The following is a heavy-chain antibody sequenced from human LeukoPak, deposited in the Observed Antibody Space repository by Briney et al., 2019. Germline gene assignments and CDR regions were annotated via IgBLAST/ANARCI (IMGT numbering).Heavy chain of an antibody. CDR2: FDPEDGET. CDR1: GYTLTELS. V-gene: IGHV1-24*01. CDR3: ATYNTRFSPVTSFDY. J-gene: IGHJ4*02. Sequence: ASVNVSCKFSGYTLTELSMHWVRQAPGKGLEWMGGFDPEDGETIYAQKFQGRVTMTEDTSTDTAYMELSSLRSEDTAVYYCATYNTRFSPVTSFDYWGQGNLVTVSS. D-gene: IGHD1-14*01.